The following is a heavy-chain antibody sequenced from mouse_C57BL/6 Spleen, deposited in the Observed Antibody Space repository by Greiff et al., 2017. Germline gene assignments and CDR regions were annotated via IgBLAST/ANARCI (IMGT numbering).Heavy chain of an antibody. D-gene: IGHD1-1*02. V-gene: IGHV5-9*01. CDR3: ASLPGNYFDY. CDR1: GFTFSSYT. CDR2: ISGGGGNT. J-gene: IGHJ2*01. Sequence: EVQGVESGGGLVKPGGSLKLSCAASGFTFSSYTLSWVRQTPEKRLEWVATISGGGGNTYYPDSVKGRFTISRDNAKNTLYLQMSSLRSEDTALYYCASLPGNYFDYWGQGTTLTVSS.